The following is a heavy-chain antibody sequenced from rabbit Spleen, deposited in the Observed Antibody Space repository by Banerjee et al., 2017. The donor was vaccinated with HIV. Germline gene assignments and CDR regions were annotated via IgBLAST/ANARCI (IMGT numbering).Heavy chain of an antibody. Sequence: QEQLVESGGGLVKPGASLTLTCKASGFSFSSSYWMCWVRQAPGKGLEWIACMDAGDSGRTQYASWAKGRFTISKTSSTTVTLQMTSLTAADTATYFCARHSTGIIMLGLWGPGTLVTVS. CDR2: MDAGDSGRT. D-gene: IGHD4-2*01. CDR1: GFSFSSSYW. CDR3: ARHSTGIIMLGL. V-gene: IGHV1S45*01. J-gene: IGHJ4*01.